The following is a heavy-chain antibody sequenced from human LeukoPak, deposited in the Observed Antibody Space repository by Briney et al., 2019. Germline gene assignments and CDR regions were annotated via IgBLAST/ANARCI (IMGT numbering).Heavy chain of an antibody. D-gene: IGHD3-16*01. CDR3: ARSKMVITFGGDDY. J-gene: IGHJ4*02. CDR1: GGTFSSYA. V-gene: IGHV1-69*05. CDR2: IIPIFGTT. Sequence: ASVKVSCKASGGTFSSYALSWVRQAPGQGLEWMGGIIPIFGTTNYAQKFQGRVTITTDESTSTAYMELGSLRSEDTAVYYCARSKMVITFGGDDYWGQGTLVTVSS.